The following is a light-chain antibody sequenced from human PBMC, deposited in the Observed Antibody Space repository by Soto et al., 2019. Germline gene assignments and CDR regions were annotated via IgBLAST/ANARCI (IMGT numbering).Light chain of an antibody. CDR2: AVS. CDR1: QGVEHY. CDR3: QKYDNVPLT. Sequence: DFQMTQSPSSLSASEGDRVTITCRASQGVEHYLAWYQQKPRKVPKLLIYAVSTLQAGVPPRFSGSGSGTHFTLTISSLQPEDVGTYYCQKYDNVPLTFGGGTKVEIK. J-gene: IGKJ4*01. V-gene: IGKV1-27*01.